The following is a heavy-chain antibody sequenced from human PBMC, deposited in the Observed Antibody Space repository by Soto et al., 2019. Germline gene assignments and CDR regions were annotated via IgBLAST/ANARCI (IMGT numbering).Heavy chain of an antibody. J-gene: IGHJ3*02. V-gene: IGHV1-69*02. D-gene: IGHD6-13*01. CDR1: GGTFSSYT. CDR2: IIPILGIA. CDR3: ARVGGVGIAAERSAFDI. Sequence: ASVKVSCKASGGTFSSYTISWVRQAPGQGLEWMGRIIPILGIANYAQKFQGRVTITADKSTRTAYMELSSLRSEDTAVYYCARVGGVGIAAERSAFDIWGQGTMVTVSS.